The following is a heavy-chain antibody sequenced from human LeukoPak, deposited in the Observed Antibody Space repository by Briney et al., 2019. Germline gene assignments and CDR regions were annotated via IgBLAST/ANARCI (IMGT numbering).Heavy chain of an antibody. CDR1: GFTFSSYA. D-gene: IGHD3-9*01. J-gene: IGHJ6*02. CDR2: ISYDGSNK. V-gene: IGHV3-30-3*01. Sequence: GRSLRLSRAASGFTFSSYAMHWVRQAPGKGLEWVAVISYDGSNKYYADSVKGRFTISRDNSKNTLYLQMNSLRAEDTAVYYCARDPSRTKRYFDWLLSPFMDVWGQGTTVTVSS. CDR3: ARDPSRTKRYFDWLLSPFMDV.